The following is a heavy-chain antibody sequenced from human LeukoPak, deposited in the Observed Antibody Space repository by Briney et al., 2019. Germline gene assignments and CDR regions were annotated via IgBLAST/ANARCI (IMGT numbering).Heavy chain of an antibody. CDR3: ARNGYGGGFDY. D-gene: IGHD4-23*01. Sequence: GGSLRLSCAASGFTFSSYSMNWVRQAPGKGLEWVSYISSASGSIYYADSVKGRFTISRDNAKNSLFLQMNSLRAEDTAVYYCARNGYGGGFDYWGQGTLVTVSS. J-gene: IGHJ4*02. CDR2: ISSASGSI. V-gene: IGHV3-48*04. CDR1: GFTFSSYS.